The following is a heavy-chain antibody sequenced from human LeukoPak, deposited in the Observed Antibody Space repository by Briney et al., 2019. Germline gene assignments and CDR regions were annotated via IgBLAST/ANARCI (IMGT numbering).Heavy chain of an antibody. Sequence: ASVKVSCKASGYTFTGYYMHWVRQAPGQGLEWMGWINPNSGGTNYAQKFQGRVTMTRDTSISTAYMELSRLRSDDTAVYYCARDLLFEPYGTKGLNWFDPWGQGTLVTVSS. CDR3: ARDLLFEPYGTKGLNWFDP. V-gene: IGHV1-2*02. CDR1: GYTFTGYY. J-gene: IGHJ5*02. CDR2: INPNSGGT. D-gene: IGHD2-2*01.